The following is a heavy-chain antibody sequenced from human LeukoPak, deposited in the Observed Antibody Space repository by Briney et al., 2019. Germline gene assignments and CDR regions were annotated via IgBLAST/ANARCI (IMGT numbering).Heavy chain of an antibody. CDR3: ARLRLGELSLYLDY. D-gene: IGHD3-16*02. CDR2: IYYSGST. V-gene: IGHV4-39*07. Sequence: SETLSLTCTVSGGSISSSSYYWGWIRQPPGKGLEWIGSIYYSGSTYYNPSLKSRVTISVDTSKNQFSLKLSSVTAADTAVYYCARLRLGELSLYLDYWGQGTLVTVSS. J-gene: IGHJ4*02. CDR1: GGSISSSSYY.